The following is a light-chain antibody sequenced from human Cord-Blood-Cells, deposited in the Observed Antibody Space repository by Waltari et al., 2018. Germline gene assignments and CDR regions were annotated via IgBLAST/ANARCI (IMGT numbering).Light chain of an antibody. CDR3: CSYAGSSTWV. CDR1: SPDVGSYNL. J-gene: IGLJ3*02. V-gene: IGLV2-23*01. CDR2: EGS. Sequence: QSALTQPASVSGSPGQSLTISCTGTSPDVGSYNLVSWYQQHPGKAPKLMIYEGSKRPSGVSNRFAGSKSGNTASLTISGLQAEDEADYYCCSYAGSSTWVFGGGTKLTVL.